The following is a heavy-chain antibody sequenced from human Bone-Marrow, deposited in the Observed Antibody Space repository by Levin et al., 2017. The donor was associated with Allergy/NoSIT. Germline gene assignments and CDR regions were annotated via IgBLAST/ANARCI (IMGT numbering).Heavy chain of an antibody. Sequence: MAGGSLRLSCTVSGGSTTSPSFYWAWVRQAPGKRLEWMGSVSHYGDTYYNPSLRNRVTISAAMSKNQLSLRVTSVTAADTAVYYCARTHQPTVESFFNFWGRGILVSVSS. J-gene: IGHJ4*01. CDR2: VSHYGDT. CDR1: GGSTTSPSFY. D-gene: IGHD4-11*01. V-gene: IGHV4-39*07. CDR3: ARTHQPTVESFFNF.